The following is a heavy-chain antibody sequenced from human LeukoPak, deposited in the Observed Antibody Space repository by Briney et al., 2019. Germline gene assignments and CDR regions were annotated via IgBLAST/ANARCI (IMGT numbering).Heavy chain of an antibody. CDR2: INDRGST. CDR3: ARGRAYYHGSGTFGRIGYKDV. J-gene: IGHJ6*03. D-gene: IGHD3-10*01. Sequence: SETLSLTCEVSGGAFSNFYWTWIRQSPGKGLEWIGEINDRGSTHFAPSLNSRVAMSTDTSKHQFSLELTSVTPADTAVYYCARGRAYYHGSGTFGRIGYKDVWGNGTTVIVSS. CDR1: GGAFSNFY. V-gene: IGHV4-34*01.